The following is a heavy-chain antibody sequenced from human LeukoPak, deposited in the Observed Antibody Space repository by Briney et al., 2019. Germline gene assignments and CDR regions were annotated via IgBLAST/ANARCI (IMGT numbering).Heavy chain of an antibody. V-gene: IGHV1-2*02. CDR1: GYTFTAYY. J-gene: IGHJ5*02. Sequence: ASVKVSCKASGYTFTAYYMHWVRQAPGQGLEWMGWINPNSGGTNYAQKFQGRVTMTRDTSISTAYMELSRLRSDDTAVYYCARDPRYCSGGSCYGYNWFDPWGQGALVTVCS. CDR3: ARDPRYCSGGSCYGYNWFDP. D-gene: IGHD2-15*01. CDR2: INPNSGGT.